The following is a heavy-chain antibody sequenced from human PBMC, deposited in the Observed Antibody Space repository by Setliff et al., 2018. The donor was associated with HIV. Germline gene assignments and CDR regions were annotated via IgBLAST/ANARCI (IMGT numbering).Heavy chain of an antibody. Sequence: ASVKVSCKASGYTFTSYDINWVRQAPGQGLEWMGWINPNSGATNYAQKFQGRVTMTSDTSISTAYMELSRLRSDDTAVYYCARGMGVLTDFAYWGQGTRVTVS. CDR1: GYTFTSYD. V-gene: IGHV1-2*02. J-gene: IGHJ4*02. CDR2: INPNSGAT. CDR3: ARGMGVLTDFAY. D-gene: IGHD3-16*01.